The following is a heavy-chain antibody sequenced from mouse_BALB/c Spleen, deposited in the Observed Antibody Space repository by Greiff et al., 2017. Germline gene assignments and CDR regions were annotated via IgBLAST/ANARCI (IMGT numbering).Heavy chain of an antibody. CDR1: GYTFTSYW. Sequence: VQLQQSGAELAKPGASVKMSCKASGYTFTSYWMHWVKQRPGQGLEWIGYINPSTGYTEYNQKFKDKATLTADKSSSTAYMQLSSLTSEDSAVYYCARRGGSSPFDYWGQGTTLTVSS. J-gene: IGHJ2*01. CDR2: INPSTGYT. CDR3: ARRGGSSPFDY. V-gene: IGHV1-7*01. D-gene: IGHD1-1*01.